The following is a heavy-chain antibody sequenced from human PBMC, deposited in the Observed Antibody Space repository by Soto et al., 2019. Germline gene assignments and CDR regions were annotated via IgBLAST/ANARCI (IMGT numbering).Heavy chain of an antibody. CDR1: GDSLSAGPYH. V-gene: IGHV4-39*01. J-gene: IGHJ4*02. D-gene: IGHD3-16*02. Sequence: QLQLQESGPGLVKPSETLSLTCSVSGDSLSAGPYHWGWIRQPPGKGLEWIGNVDNSGSTSYSPSLKSRVTISVDTSKNQFPLRLTSVTAADTAVYFCARHPPYRPLDFWGQGTLVTVSS. CDR2: VDNSGST. CDR3: ARHPPYRPLDF.